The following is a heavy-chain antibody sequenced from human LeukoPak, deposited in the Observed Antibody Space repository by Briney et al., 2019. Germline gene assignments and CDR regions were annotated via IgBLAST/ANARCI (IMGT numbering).Heavy chain of an antibody. CDR1: GFTFSSYW. CDR3: AREAWYYDFWSGYSPAHDY. Sequence: GGSLRLSCAASGFTFSSYWMHWVRQAPGKGLVWVSRINSDGSSTSYADSVKGRFTISRDNAKNTLYLQMNSLRAEDTAVYYCAREAWYYDFWSGYSPAHDYWGQGTLVTVSS. D-gene: IGHD3-3*01. V-gene: IGHV3-74*01. CDR2: INSDGSST. J-gene: IGHJ4*02.